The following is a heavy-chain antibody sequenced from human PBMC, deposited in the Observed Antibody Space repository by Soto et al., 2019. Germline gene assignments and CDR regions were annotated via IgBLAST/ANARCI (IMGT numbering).Heavy chain of an antibody. Sequence: HPGGSLRLSCEASGFTFSGFDMHWVRQPTGKGLEWVSTIGTAGDTYYAVSVKGRFTISRDNAKNSLSLQMNSLRAGDTAVYFCAGGQEVGAHFFDSWGREPRSPSPQ. CDR3: AGGQEVGAHFFDS. D-gene: IGHD2-15*01. CDR2: IGTAGDT. V-gene: IGHV3-13*01. CDR1: GFTFSGFD. J-gene: IGHJ4*02.